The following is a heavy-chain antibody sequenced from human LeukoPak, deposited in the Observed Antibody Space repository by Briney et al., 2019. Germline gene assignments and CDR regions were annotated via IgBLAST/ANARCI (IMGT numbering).Heavy chain of an antibody. CDR1: GYTLTELS. Sequence: GASVKVSCRVSGYTLTELSMHWVRQAPGKGLEWMGGFDPEDGETIYAQKFQGRVTMTEDTSTDTAYMELSSLRSEDTAVYYCATRRVYYDFWRKFDYWGQGTLVTGSS. J-gene: IGHJ4*02. CDR3: ATRRVYYDFWRKFDY. CDR2: FDPEDGET. D-gene: IGHD3-3*01. V-gene: IGHV1-24*01.